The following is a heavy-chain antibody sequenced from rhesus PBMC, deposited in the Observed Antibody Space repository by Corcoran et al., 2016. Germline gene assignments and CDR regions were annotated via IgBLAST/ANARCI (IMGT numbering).Heavy chain of an antibody. CDR1: GYSISRGYA. V-gene: IGHV4-127*01. CDR2: MGGDTGST. CDR3: VRVDRRAVIIDY. D-gene: IGHD2-39*01. J-gene: IGHJ4*01. Sequence: QVQLQESGPGLAKPSETLSLTSAVSGYSISRGYAWTWVRKRPGKGLEWFGFMGGDTGSTYYNPSLKSRVTLSKGTSTNQFSLRLTAVTAAYTALYYCVRVDRRAVIIDYWSQGVLVTVSS.